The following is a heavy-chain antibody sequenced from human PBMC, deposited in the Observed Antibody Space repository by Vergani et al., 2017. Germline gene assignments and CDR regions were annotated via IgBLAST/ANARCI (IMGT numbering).Heavy chain of an antibody. V-gene: IGHV4-34*01. CDR2: IDHTGRP. J-gene: IGHJ6*03. CDR1: GESFTSYH. D-gene: IGHD4-11*01. Sequence: QVQLQQWGGGLLKPSETLSLTCVVNGESFTSYHWTWIRQSPGEGLEWVGDIDHTGRPDYNPSLKSRLNISVDKSRNQFSLTPNSVTATDTALYFCSRVNTETNGHLYYYYYMDVWGQGTAVTVS. CDR3: SRVNTETNGHLYYYYYMDV.